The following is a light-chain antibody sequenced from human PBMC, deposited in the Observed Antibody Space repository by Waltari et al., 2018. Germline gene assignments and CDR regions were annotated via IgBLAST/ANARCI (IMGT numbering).Light chain of an antibody. V-gene: IGLV2-8*01. J-gene: IGLJ2*01. Sequence: QSALTQPPSPSGSPGQSATISCAGTSCAVGGCNYVPWYQPHPGKAPILTIYEVPKRPPGVPDRFSGSKSGNTASLTVSGLHAEDEADYYCSSYAGTDVVFGGGTKLTVL. CDR3: SSYAGTDVV. CDR2: EVP. CDR1: SCAVGGCNY.